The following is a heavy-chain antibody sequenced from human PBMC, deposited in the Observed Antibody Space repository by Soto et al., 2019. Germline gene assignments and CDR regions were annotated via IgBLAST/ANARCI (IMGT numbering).Heavy chain of an antibody. J-gene: IGHJ4*02. D-gene: IGHD6-13*01. V-gene: IGHV3-64D*06. CDR2: INSYGGNT. CDR3: VTVRGIDH. CDR1: GFAFGTYA. Sequence: GGSLRLSCSASGFAFGTYAMYWVRQAPGKGLEYVSGINSYGGNTYYADSVKGRFTISRDNSKNTLYLRMTTLRSEDTGVYYCVTVRGIDHWGQGAIVDVS.